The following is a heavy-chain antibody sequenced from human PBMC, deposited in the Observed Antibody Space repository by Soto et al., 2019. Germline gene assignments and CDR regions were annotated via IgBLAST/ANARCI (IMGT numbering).Heavy chain of an antibody. CDR3: TSSSERGY. Sequence: QVQLVQSGAEVKKPGASVKVSCKTSGYTYTEYPIHWVRQAPGQGLEWMGWINVGNGNAKYSQKFXGXVXXTRDTAESQVYMELSSLGSEDTAVSYCTSSSERGYWGQGTLVTVSS. V-gene: IGHV1-3*01. J-gene: IGHJ4*02. CDR2: INVGNGNA. CDR1: GYTYTEYP.